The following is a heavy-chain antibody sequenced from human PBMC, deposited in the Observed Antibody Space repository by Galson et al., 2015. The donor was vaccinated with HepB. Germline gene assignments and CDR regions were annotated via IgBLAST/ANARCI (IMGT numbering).Heavy chain of an antibody. CDR2: ISSSSSTI. V-gene: IGHV3-48*02. D-gene: IGHD3-22*01. CDR1: GFTFSSYS. J-gene: IGHJ5*02. CDR3: ARDRDYYDSSGYSEADWFDP. Sequence: SLRLSCAASGFTFSSYSMNWVRQAPGKGLEWVSYISSSSSTIYYADSVKGRFTISRDNAKNSLYLQMNSLRDEDTAVYYCARDRDYYDSSGYSEADWFDPWGQGTLVTVSS.